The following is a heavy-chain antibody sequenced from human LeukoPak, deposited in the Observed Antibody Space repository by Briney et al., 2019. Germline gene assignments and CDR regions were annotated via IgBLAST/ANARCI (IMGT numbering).Heavy chain of an antibody. V-gene: IGHV3-23*01. CDR2: ISGSGGST. Sequence: GGSLRLSCAASGFTFSSYGMSWVRQAPGKGLEWVSAISGSGGSTYYADSVKGRFTISRDNSKNTLYLQMNSLRAEDTAVYYCAKERRYCSSTSCPTIFDYWGQGTLVTVSS. J-gene: IGHJ4*02. CDR3: AKERRYCSSTSCPTIFDY. CDR1: GFTFSSYG. D-gene: IGHD2-2*01.